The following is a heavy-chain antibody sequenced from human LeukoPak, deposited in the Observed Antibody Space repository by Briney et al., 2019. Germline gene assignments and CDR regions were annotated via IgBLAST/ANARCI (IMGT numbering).Heavy chain of an antibody. J-gene: IGHJ6*02. CDR2: VFYSGTT. D-gene: IGHD6-6*01. CDR3: ATQGGSSSSYYYGMDV. CDR1: GGSTSSSNDY. Sequence: SETLSLTCTVSGGSTSSSNDYWVWVRQPPGKGLEWIASVFYSGTTYYHRSLQSRVTISVDTSKNQFSLKLSSVSAPDTAVYYCATQGGSSSSYYYGMDVWGQGTTVTVSS. V-gene: IGHV4-39*01.